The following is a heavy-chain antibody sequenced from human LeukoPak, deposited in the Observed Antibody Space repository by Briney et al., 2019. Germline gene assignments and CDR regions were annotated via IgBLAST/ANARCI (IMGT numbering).Heavy chain of an antibody. CDR3: ARAVVPAADYYYYYYYMDV. V-gene: IGHV1-18*01. D-gene: IGHD2-2*01. CDR1: GYTFTSYG. CDR2: ISAYNGNT. Sequence: ASVKVSCKASGYTFTSYGISWVRQAPGQGLEWMGWISAYNGNTNYAQKLQGRVTITTDTSTSTAYMELRSLRSDDTALYFCARAVVPAADYYYYYYYMDVWDKGTTVTVSS. J-gene: IGHJ6*03.